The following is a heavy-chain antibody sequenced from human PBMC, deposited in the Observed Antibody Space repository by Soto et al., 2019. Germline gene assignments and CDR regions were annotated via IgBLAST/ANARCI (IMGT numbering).Heavy chain of an antibody. CDR3: ARLRGYSYGDYYFDY. Sequence: EVQLVESGGGLVQPGGSLRLSCAASGFTFSSYWMSWVRQAPGKGLEWVANIKQDGSEKYYVDSVKGRFTISRDNAMNSLYLQMNSLRAEDTAVYYCARLRGYSYGDYYFDYWGQGPLVTVSS. CDR2: IKQDGSEK. J-gene: IGHJ4*02. V-gene: IGHV3-7*01. CDR1: GFTFSSYW. D-gene: IGHD5-18*01.